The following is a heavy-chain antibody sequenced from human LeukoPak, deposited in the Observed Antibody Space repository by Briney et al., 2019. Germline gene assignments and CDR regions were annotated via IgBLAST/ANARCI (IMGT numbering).Heavy chain of an antibody. CDR1: GLNFNNAW. J-gene: IGHJ3*02. CDR3: LTDPGAWAPI. D-gene: IGHD1-26*01. CDR2: IKSYTDGGTI. V-gene: IGHV3-15*01. Sequence: GGSLRPSCSTSGLNFNNAWMSWVRQAPGKGLEWIGRIKSYTDGGTIDYAAPVKDRFIISRDDSKNTLYLEINRLRTEDTAIYYCLTDPGAWAPIWGQGTMVTVSS.